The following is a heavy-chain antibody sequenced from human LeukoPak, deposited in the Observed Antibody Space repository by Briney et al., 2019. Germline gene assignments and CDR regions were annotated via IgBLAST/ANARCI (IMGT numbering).Heavy chain of an antibody. CDR1: GGSISSYY. Sequence: PSETLSLTCTVSGGSISSYYWSWIRQPPGKGLEGIAFIYYTGSTHYNPSLKSRVTVSVDTPKNQFSLKLSAVTAADTAVYYCARHYIQPPHYFDYWGQGTLLTVSS. J-gene: IGHJ4*02. CDR3: ARHYIQPPHYFDY. D-gene: IGHD2-2*01. V-gene: IGHV4-59*08. CDR2: IYYTGST.